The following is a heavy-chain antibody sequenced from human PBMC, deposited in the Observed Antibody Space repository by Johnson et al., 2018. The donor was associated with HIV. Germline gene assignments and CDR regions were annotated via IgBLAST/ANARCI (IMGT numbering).Heavy chain of an antibody. CDR3: ARDRGYFTKCVCYYYAFYI. Sequence: QVQLVESGGGVVQPGRSLRLSCAASGFTFSSYAMHWVRQAPGKGLEWVAVISYDGSNKYYADSVKGRVTISRDNSKNTLYLQMNSLRAEDTAVCYCARDRGYFTKCVCYYYAFYIWGQGTIVTVSS. CDR2: ISYDGSNK. D-gene: IGHD2-8*01. CDR1: GFTFSSYA. J-gene: IGHJ3*02. V-gene: IGHV3-30*04.